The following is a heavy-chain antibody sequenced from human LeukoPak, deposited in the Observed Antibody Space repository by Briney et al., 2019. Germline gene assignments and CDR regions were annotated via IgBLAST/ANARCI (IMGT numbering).Heavy chain of an antibody. CDR3: ARADCSSTSCYTGDWFDP. V-gene: IGHV4-61*02. D-gene: IGHD2-2*02. CDR1: GGSISSGSYY. Sequence: SETLSLTCTVSGGSISSGSYYWSWIRQPAGKGLEWIGRIYTSGSTNYNPSLKSRVTISVDTSKNQFSLKLSSVTAADTAVYYCARADCSSTSCYTGDWFDPWGQGTLVTVSS. CDR2: IYTSGST. J-gene: IGHJ5*02.